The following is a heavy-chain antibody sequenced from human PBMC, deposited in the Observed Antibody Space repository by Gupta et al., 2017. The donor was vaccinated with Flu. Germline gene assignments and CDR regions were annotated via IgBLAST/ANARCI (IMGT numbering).Heavy chain of an antibody. CDR2: ISYDGGKT. D-gene: IGHD1-7*01. CDR3: AKTGTTGYYYMDG. V-gene: IGHV3-30*18. Sequence: QVQLVESGGGVVQPGRSLRLYCAASRFVFGSYGMNWVRQAPGKGLEWVAMISYDGGKTSYADSVKGRFTVSRDNSRDTVYLQMNSLTDDDTAVYYCAKTGTTGYYYMDGWGNGTTVIVS. J-gene: IGHJ6*03. CDR1: RFVFGSYG.